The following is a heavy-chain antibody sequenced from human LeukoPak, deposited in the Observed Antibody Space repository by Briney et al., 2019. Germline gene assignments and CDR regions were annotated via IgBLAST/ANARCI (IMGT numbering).Heavy chain of an antibody. D-gene: IGHD2-15*01. CDR3: ARDGRLYGMDV. J-gene: IGHJ6*02. Sequence: QPGGSLRLSCAASAFTFSSYDMHWVRQATGKGLEWVSAIGTAGDTYYPGSVKGRFTISRENAKNSSYLQMNSLRAGDTAVYYCARDGRLYGMDVWGQGTTVTVSS. CDR1: AFTFSSYD. CDR2: IGTAGDT. V-gene: IGHV3-13*01.